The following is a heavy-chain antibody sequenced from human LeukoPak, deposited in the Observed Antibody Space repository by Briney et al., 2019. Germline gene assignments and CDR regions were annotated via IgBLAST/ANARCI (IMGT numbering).Heavy chain of an antibody. V-gene: IGHV1-2*02. J-gene: IGHJ6*02. Sequence: GASVKVSCKASGYTFTGYYMHWVRQAPGQGLEWMGWINPNSGGTNYAQKFQGRVTMTRDTSISTAYMELSRLRSDDTAVYYCASYTRCGGRCYYGMDVWGQGTTVTVSS. CDR1: GYTFTGYY. D-gene: IGHD3-16*01. CDR2: INPNSGGT. CDR3: ASYTRCGGRCYYGMDV.